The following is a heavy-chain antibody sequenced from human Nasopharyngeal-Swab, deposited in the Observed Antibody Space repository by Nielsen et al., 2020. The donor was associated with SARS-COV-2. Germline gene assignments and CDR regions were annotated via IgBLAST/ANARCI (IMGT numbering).Heavy chain of an antibody. J-gene: IGHJ6*03. CDR2: ISAYNGNT. CDR3: ARDLTWDWNDPDYYYYMDV. CDR1: GYTFTSYG. D-gene: IGHD1-1*01. V-gene: IGHV1-18*01. Sequence: ASVKVSCKASGYTFTSYGISWVRQAPGQGLEWMGWISAYNGNTNYAQKLQGRVTMTTGTSTSTAYMELRSLRSDDTAVYYCARDLTWDWNDPDYYYYMDVWGKGTMVTVSS.